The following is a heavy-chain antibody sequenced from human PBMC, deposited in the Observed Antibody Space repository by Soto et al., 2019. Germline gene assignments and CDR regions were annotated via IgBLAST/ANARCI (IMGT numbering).Heavy chain of an antibody. CDR1: VYTFTSYA. D-gene: IGHD3-9*01. CDR3: ARARVLRYLDWLLGY. Sequence: QVQLVQSGAEVKKPGASVKVSCKASVYTFTSYAMHLVRQAPGQRLEWMGWINAGNGNTKYSQKFPGRVTITRDTSASTAYMELSSLRSEDTAVYYCARARVLRYLDWLLGYWVQGPLVTVSS. V-gene: IGHV1-3*01. CDR2: INAGNGNT. J-gene: IGHJ4*02.